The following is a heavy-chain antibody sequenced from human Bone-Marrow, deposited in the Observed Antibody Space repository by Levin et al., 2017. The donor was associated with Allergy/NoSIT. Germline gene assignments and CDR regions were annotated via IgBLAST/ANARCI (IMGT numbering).Heavy chain of an antibody. Sequence: SCAASEFTFSSFALHWVRQAPGKGLEWVAFISYDGRNTYYADSVKGRFTISRDNSKNTLYLQMDSLRPEDTAVYYCARDGVLLTMSPTYFDFWGQGTLVTVSS. J-gene: IGHJ4*02. CDR3: ARDGVLLTMSPTYFDF. V-gene: IGHV3-30*04. CDR2: ISYDGRNT. D-gene: IGHD1-26*01. CDR1: EFTFSSFA.